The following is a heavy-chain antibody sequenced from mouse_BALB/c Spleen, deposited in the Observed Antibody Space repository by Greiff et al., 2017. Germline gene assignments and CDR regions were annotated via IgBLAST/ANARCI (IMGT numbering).Heavy chain of an antibody. CDR2: ISSGSSTI. V-gene: IGHV5-17*02. D-gene: IGHD2-1*01. CDR1: GFTFSSFG. CDR3: ARDYYGYAMDY. Sequence: EVHLVESGGGLVQPGGSRKLSCAASGFTFSSFGMHWVRQAPEKGLEWVAYISSGSSTIYYADTVKGRFTISRDNPKNTLFLQMTSLRSEDTAMYYCARDYYGYAMDYWGQGTSVTVSS. J-gene: IGHJ4*01.